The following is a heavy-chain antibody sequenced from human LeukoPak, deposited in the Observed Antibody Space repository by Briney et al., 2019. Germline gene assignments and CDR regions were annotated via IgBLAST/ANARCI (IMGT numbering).Heavy chain of an antibody. V-gene: IGHV3-74*01. Sequence: GGSLRLSCAASEFXFSDYWIHWVRQAPGKGLVWVSRITSDGSSTTYADSVKGRFTISRDNAKNTLYLQMNSLRAEDTAVYYCTKDSYSSSTHWGQGTLVTVSS. CDR2: ITSDGSST. CDR3: TKDSYSSSTH. D-gene: IGHD6-6*01. CDR1: EFXFSDYW. J-gene: IGHJ4*02.